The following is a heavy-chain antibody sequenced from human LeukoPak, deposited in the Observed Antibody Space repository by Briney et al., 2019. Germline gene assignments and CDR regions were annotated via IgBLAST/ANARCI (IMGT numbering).Heavy chain of an antibody. D-gene: IGHD3-10*01. Sequence: SSETLSLTCTVSGGSISSSSYYWGWIRQPPGRGLEWIGSIYYSGSTYYNPSLKSRVTISVDTSKNQFSLKLSSVTAADTAVYYCAREPLYGSGKGNDHWGQGTLVTVSS. CDR2: IYYSGST. J-gene: IGHJ4*02. V-gene: IGHV4-39*02. CDR1: GGSISSSSYY. CDR3: AREPLYGSGKGNDH.